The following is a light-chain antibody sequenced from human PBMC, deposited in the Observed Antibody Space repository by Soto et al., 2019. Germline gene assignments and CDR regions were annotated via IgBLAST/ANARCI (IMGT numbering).Light chain of an antibody. V-gene: IGKV1-17*01. J-gene: IGKJ1*01. Sequence: DMQMTQSPSSLSASVGDGVTITCRASEGIRNDLGWYQQKPGKAPKRLIYAASSLQSGVPSRFSGSGSGTDFTLTISRLEPEDFAVYYCQQSGDACTWTFGQGTKV. CDR3: QQSGDACTWT. CDR2: AAS. CDR1: EGIRND.